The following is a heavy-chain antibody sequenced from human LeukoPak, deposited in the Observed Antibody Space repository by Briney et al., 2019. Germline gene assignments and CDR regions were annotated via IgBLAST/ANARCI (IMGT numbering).Heavy chain of an antibody. Sequence: LSGGSLRLSCAASGFTFISYGMHWVRQAPGKGLEWVAFIRYDGSHKYYVGSVKGRFTISRDNSKNTLYLQMNSLRAEDTAVYYCARDPLDISRWANAFDIWGQGTTVIVSS. CDR2: IRYDGSHK. J-gene: IGHJ3*02. CDR3: ARDPLDISRWANAFDI. CDR1: GFTFISYG. D-gene: IGHD5-12*01. V-gene: IGHV3-30*02.